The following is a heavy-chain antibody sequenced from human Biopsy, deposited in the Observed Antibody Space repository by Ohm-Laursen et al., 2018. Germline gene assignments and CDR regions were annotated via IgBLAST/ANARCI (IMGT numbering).Heavy chain of an antibody. D-gene: IGHD3-3*01. J-gene: IGHJ5*02. CDR2: VYNGGIT. CDR3: ARTPRDSFWSGSYKRGLWFDP. Sequence: SGTLSLTCSVSGGSIISYYWTWIRQPPGKGLEWIGHVYNGGITNYNPSLKSRVTISKDTSKNQFFLQVNSVTAADTAVYYCARTPRDSFWSGSYKRGLWFDPWGQGTLVIVSS. V-gene: IGHV4-59*01. CDR1: GGSIISYY.